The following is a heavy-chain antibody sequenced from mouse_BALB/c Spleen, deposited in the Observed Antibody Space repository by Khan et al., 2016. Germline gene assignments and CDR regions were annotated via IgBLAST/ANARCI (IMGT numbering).Heavy chain of an antibody. CDR2: IHYSGST. D-gene: IGHD2-3*01. Sequence: EVKLEESGPDLVKPSQSLSLTCTVTGYSITSGYSWHWIRQFPGNKLEWMGYIHYSGSTNYNPSLKSRISITRDTSKNQFFLQLNSETNEETATYYCARVGDGYYSAWYAYWGQGTLFTVSA. V-gene: IGHV3-1*02. CDR3: ARVGDGYYSAWYAY. J-gene: IGHJ3*01. CDR1: GYSITSGYS.